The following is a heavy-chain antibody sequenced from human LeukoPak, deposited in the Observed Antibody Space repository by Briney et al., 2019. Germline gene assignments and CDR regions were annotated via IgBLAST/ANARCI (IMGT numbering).Heavy chain of an antibody. CDR1: GFTFSSYW. D-gene: IGHD4-11*01. CDR2: INSDGSTT. CDR3: AKGVTGSFDY. J-gene: IGHJ4*02. V-gene: IGHV3-74*01. Sequence: GGSLRLSCAASGFTFSSYWMHWVRQAPGKGLVWVSRINSDGSTTNYADSVKGRLTISRDNAKNTLYLQMNSLRAEDTAVYYCAKGVTGSFDYWGQGTLVTVSS.